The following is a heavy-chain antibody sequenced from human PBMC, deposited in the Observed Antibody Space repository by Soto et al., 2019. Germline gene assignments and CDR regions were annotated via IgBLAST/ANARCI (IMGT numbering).Heavy chain of an antibody. CDR1: GLFFSSYG. CDR2: TSYDGRNT. V-gene: IGHV3-30*18. CDR3: AKDPRLES. J-gene: IGHJ5*02. D-gene: IGHD1-1*01. Sequence: GGSLRLSSAASGLFFSSYGMYWVRQAPGKGLEWVAVTSYDGRNTYYADSVKGRFTISRDNSKNTVDLQMNSLRIEDTAVYYCAKDPRLESWGQGTLVTVSS.